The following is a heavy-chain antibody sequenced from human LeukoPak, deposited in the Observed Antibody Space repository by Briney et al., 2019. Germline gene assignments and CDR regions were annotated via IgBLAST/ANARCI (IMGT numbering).Heavy chain of an antibody. CDR1: GFTFSSYS. D-gene: IGHD6-13*01. Sequence: GGSLRLSCAASGFTFSSYSMIWVRQAPGKGLEWVSGISWNSGSIGYADSVKGRFTISRDNAKNSLYLQMNSLRAEDTALYYCAKDMGRQLVPSTDYYYGMDVWGQGTTVTVPS. CDR3: AKDMGRQLVPSTDYYYGMDV. V-gene: IGHV3-9*01. CDR2: ISWNSGSI. J-gene: IGHJ6*02.